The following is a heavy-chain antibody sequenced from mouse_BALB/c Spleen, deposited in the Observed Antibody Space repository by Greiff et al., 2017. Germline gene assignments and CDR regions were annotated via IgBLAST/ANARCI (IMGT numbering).Heavy chain of an antibody. CDR3: ARSSLGQDFDY. CDR1: GFTFSSFG. D-gene: IGHD4-1*01. J-gene: IGHJ2*01. V-gene: IGHV5-17*02. CDR2: ISSGSSTI. Sequence: DVMLVESGGGLVQPGGSRKLSCAASGFTFSSFGMHWVRQAPEKGLEWVAYISSGSSTIYYADTVKGRFTISRDNPKNTLFLQMTSLRSEDTAMYYCARSSLGQDFDYWGQGTTLTVSS.